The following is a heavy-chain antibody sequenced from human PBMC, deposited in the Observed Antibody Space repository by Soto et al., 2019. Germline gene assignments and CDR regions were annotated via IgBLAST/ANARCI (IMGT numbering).Heavy chain of an antibody. J-gene: IGHJ4*02. V-gene: IGHV4-4*02. D-gene: IGHD5-18*01. Sequence: QVQLQESGPGLVKPSGTLSLTCAVSGGSISSSNWWSWVRQPPGEGLEWIGEIYHSGSTNYNPSLKSRVTISVDKSKNQFSLKLSSVTAADTAVYYCAKTRGYSYGYYFDYWGQGTLVTVSS. CDR2: IYHSGST. CDR3: AKTRGYSYGYYFDY. CDR1: GGSISSSNW.